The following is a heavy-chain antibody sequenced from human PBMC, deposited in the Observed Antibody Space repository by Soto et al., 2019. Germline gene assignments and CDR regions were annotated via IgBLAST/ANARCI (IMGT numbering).Heavy chain of an antibody. J-gene: IGHJ6*02. Sequence: QVQLVQSGVEVREPGASVKVSCKAVRYIFTNYGVSWVRQAPGQGLEWMGWITTYNGNTEYAQKFQGRVTMTTDASTSTAYMELGSLRSDDTAIYYCARARTGYGMDVWGQGTMVTVSS. V-gene: IGHV1-18*01. CDR2: ITTYNGNT. CDR3: ARARTGYGMDV. CDR1: RYIFTNYG.